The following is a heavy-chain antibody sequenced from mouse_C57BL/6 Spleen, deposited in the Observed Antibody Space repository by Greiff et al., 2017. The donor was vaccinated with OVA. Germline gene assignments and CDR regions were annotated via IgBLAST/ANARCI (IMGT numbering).Heavy chain of an antibody. CDR3: ARYGSRFAY. CDR1: GYTFTSYW. CDR2: IDPSDSYT. Sequence: QVQLQQPGAELVMPGASVKLSCKASGYTFTSYWMHWVKQRPGQGLEWIGEIDPSDSYTNYNQKFKGKSTWTVDKSSSTAYMQLSSLTSEDSAVYYCARYGSRFAYWGQGTLVTVSA. D-gene: IGHD1-1*01. V-gene: IGHV1-69*01. J-gene: IGHJ3*01.